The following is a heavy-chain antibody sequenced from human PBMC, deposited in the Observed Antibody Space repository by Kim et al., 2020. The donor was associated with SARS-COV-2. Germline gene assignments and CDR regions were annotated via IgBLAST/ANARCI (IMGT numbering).Heavy chain of an antibody. CDR1: GYTFTSYY. CDR2: INPSGGRT. V-gene: IGHV1-46*01. D-gene: IGHD3-9*01. J-gene: IGHJ4*02. Sequence: ASVKVSCKASGYTFTSYYMHWVRQAPGQGLEWMGIINPSGGRTAYTQKFQGRVTVTRDTSTSTVYMELSSLRSGDTAVYYCARGTTLRYFDWLPNFDYWGQGTLAT. CDR3: ARGTTLRYFDWLPNFDY.